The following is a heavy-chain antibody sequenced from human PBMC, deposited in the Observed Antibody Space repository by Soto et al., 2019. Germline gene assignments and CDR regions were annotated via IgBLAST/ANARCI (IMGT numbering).Heavy chain of an antibody. CDR1: KFTITSYW. V-gene: IGHV3-74*01. CDR3: AREVSHGYVLRGMDV. D-gene: IGHD5-18*01. J-gene: IGHJ6*02. Sequence: EVQLVESGGGLVQPGGSVRLSCAASKFTITSYWMHRVRQAPGKGLVWVSRINSDGSSISYADAVKGRFTISRDNAKNTLYLQMNSLRVEDTAVYYCAREVSHGYVLRGMDVWGQGTTVTVFS. CDR2: INSDGSSI.